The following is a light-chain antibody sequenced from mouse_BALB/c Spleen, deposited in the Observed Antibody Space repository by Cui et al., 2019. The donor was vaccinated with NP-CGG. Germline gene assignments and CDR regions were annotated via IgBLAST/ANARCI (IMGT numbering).Light chain of an antibody. V-gene: IGLV1*01. J-gene: IGLJ1*01. CDR1: TGAVTTSNY. CDR2: GTN. CDR3: ALWYSNHWV. Sequence: QAVVTQESALTTSPGETVTLTCCSSTGAVTTSNYANWVQEKPDHLFTGLIGGTNNRTPGVPARFSGSLIGDKAALTNTGAQTEDKAIYFCALWYSNHWVFGGGTKLTVL.